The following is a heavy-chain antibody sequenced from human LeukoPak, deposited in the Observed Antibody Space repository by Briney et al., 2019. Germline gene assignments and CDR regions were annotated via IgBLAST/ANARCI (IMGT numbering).Heavy chain of an antibody. D-gene: IGHD6-6*01. Sequence: SETLSLTCTGSGVSISSSSYDWGWIRQPPGRGLEWIARIYYRGTTYRNPSLKSRVTISVATSKNQFSLKLSSVTAADTAVYYCPRVIRGAARPGYVDVWGKGTPVTVSS. CDR1: GVSISSSSYD. CDR2: IYYRGTT. J-gene: IGHJ6*03. V-gene: IGHV4-39*07. CDR3: PRVIRGAARPGYVDV.